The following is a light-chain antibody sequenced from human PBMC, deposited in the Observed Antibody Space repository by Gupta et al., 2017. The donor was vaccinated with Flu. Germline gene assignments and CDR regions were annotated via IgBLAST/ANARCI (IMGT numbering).Light chain of an antibody. J-gene: IGKJ1*01. V-gene: IGKV3-20*01. CDR2: GAS. Sequence: IVLTQSPGTLSMSPGDGVTLSCRASQSVSSTFLAWYQQKPGQAPKLLIYGASTRATGIPDRFSGGGSGTEFTLTISRLEPEDFSVYYCQHDQCSPGTLGQGTKVEI. CDR1: QSVSSTF. CDR3: QHDQCSPGT.